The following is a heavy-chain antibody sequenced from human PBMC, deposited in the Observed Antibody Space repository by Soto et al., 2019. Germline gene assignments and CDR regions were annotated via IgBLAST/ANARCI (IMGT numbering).Heavy chain of an antibody. V-gene: IGHV3-30-3*01. CDR2: ISYDGSNK. D-gene: IGHD6-13*01. Sequence: QVQLVESGGGVVQPGRSLRLSCAASGFTFSSYAMHWVRQAPGKGLEWGAVISYDGSNKYYADSVKGRFTISRDNSKITLYLQMTSLRAEDTAVYYCARSVRYSSFLYGGLDYWGQGTLVTVSS. CDR1: GFTFSSYA. J-gene: IGHJ4*02. CDR3: ARSVRYSSFLYGGLDY.